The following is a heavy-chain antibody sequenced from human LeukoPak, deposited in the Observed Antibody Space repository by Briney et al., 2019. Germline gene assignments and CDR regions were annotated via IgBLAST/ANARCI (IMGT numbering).Heavy chain of an antibody. CDR2: INPNSGGT. CDR1: GYTFTGYY. J-gene: IGHJ6*03. CDR3: ARDNGYNFGYYYYMDV. Sequence: ASVKVSCKASGYTFTGYYMHWVRQAPGQGLEWMGWINPNSGGTNYAQKFQGRVTITTDESTSTAYMELSSLRSEDTAVYYCARDNGYNFGYYYYMDVWGKGTTVTVSS. V-gene: IGHV1-2*02. D-gene: IGHD5-24*01.